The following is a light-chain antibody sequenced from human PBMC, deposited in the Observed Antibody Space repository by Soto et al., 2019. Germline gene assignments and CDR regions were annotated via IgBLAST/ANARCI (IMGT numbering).Light chain of an antibody. CDR3: QQSHNTTLFT. V-gene: IGKV1-39*01. CDR1: QNINSH. J-gene: IGKJ2*01. Sequence: DIQMTQSPSSLSASLGDRVTITCRASQNINSHLNWYQQKPWTAPKVLIYAASRLQSGVPSRFSGSGSGTEFTLPLSSQEPEDFATYDCQQSHNTTLFTFGKGTQLEIK. CDR2: AAS.